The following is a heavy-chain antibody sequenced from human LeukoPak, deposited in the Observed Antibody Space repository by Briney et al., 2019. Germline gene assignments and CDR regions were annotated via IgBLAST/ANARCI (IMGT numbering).Heavy chain of an antibody. Sequence: SETLSLTCTVSGGSISGYYWSWIRQPAGKGLEWIGRVHTSGSSKNNPSLKSRVTMSVDTTKNQFSLKLSSVTAADTAVYYCARVYSSYYYFDSWGQGTLVTVSS. CDR3: ARVYSSYYYFDS. V-gene: IGHV4-4*07. CDR2: VHTSGSS. D-gene: IGHD6-19*01. CDR1: GGSISGYY. J-gene: IGHJ4*02.